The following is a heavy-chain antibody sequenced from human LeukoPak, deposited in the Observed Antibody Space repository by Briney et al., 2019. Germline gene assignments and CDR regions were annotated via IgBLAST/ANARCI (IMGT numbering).Heavy chain of an antibody. CDR3: ARDPMGSGSYYESVDY. Sequence: GRSLRLSCAASGFTFSSYAMYWVRQAPGKGLEWVAVISYDGSNKYYADSVKGRFTISRDNSKNTLYLQMNSLRAEDTAVYYCARDPMGSGSYYESVDYWGQGTLVTVSS. V-gene: IGHV3-30-3*01. CDR1: GFTFSSYA. CDR2: ISYDGSNK. J-gene: IGHJ4*02. D-gene: IGHD1-26*01.